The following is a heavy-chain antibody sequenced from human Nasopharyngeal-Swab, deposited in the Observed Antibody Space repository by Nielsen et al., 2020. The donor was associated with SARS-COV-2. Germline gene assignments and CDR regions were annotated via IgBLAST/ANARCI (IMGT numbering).Heavy chain of an antibody. CDR1: GYTFTGYY. J-gene: IGHJ5*02. V-gene: IGHV1-2*06. Sequence: ASVKVSCKASGYTFTGYYMHWVRQAPGQGLEWMGRINPNSGGTNYAQKFQGRVTMTRDTSISTAYMELSRLRSDDTAVYYCARAPYSSSWYVVGVWFDPWGQGTLVTVSS. D-gene: IGHD6-13*01. CDR2: INPNSGGT. CDR3: ARAPYSSSWYVVGVWFDP.